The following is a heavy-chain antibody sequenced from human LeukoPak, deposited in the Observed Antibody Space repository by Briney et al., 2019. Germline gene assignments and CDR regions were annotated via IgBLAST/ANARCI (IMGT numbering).Heavy chain of an antibody. CDR3: AKDLDSSSWGPPWYFDY. J-gene: IGHJ4*02. Sequence: PGGSLRLSCAASGFTFSSYSMNWVRQAPGKGLEWVSSISSSSSYIYYADSVKGRFTISRDNAKNSLYLQMNSLRAEDTAVYYCAKDLDSSSWGPPWYFDYWGQGTLVTVSS. V-gene: IGHV3-21*04. CDR2: ISSSSSYI. D-gene: IGHD6-6*01. CDR1: GFTFSSYS.